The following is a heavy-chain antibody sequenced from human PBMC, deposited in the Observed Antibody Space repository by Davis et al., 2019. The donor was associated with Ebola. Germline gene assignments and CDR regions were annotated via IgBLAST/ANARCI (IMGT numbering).Heavy chain of an antibody. Sequence: MPSETLSLTCAVYGGSFSGYYWSWIRQPPGKGLEWIGEINHSGSTNYNPSLKSRVTISVDTSKNQFSLKLSSVTAADTAVFYCARYVVVVAATDAFDIWGQGTMVTVSS. V-gene: IGHV4-34*01. D-gene: IGHD2-15*01. CDR2: INHSGST. J-gene: IGHJ3*02. CDR1: GGSFSGYY. CDR3: ARYVVVVAATDAFDI.